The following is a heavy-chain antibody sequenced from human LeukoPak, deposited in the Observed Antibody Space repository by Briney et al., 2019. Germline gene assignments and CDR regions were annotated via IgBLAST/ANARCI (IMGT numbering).Heavy chain of an antibody. J-gene: IGHJ4*02. V-gene: IGHV1-18*01. CDR1: GYTFTSYG. CDR3: ARDRRQQLALGY. D-gene: IGHD6-13*01. CDR2: ISAYNGNT. Sequence: ASVKVSCKASGYTFTSYGISWLRQAPGQGLEWMGWISAYNGNTNYAQKLQGRVTMTTDTSTSTAYMELRSLRSDDTAVYYCARDRRQQLALGYWGQGTLVTVSS.